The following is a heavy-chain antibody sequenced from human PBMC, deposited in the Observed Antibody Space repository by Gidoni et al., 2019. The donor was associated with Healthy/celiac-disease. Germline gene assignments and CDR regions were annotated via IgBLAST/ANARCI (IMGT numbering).Heavy chain of an antibody. CDR2: IYYSGST. CDR3: ARRGNAFDI. CDR1: GGSISSSSYY. V-gene: IGHV4-39*01. J-gene: IGHJ3*02. Sequence: QLQLQESGPGLVKPSETLSLTCTVSGGSISSSSYYWGWIRPPPGKGLEWIGSIYYSGSTYYNPSLKSRVTISVDTSKNQFSLKLSSVTAADTAVYYCARRGNAFDIWGQGTMVTVSS.